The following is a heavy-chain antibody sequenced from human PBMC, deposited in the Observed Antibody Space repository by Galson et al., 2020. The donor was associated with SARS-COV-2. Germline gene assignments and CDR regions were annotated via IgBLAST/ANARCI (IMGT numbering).Heavy chain of an antibody. CDR3: ARCLLPDRKGAFDI. D-gene: IGHD3-22*01. J-gene: IGHJ3*02. Sequence: SETLSLTCTVSGVSITSDYWSWIRQPAGKGLEWIGRINTRGNTNFNPSLRSRVTMSVDPSKNQFSLKLNSVTAADTAVYYCARCLLPDRKGAFDIWGQGTVVTVSP. CDR2: INTRGNT. CDR1: GVSITSDY. V-gene: IGHV4-4*07.